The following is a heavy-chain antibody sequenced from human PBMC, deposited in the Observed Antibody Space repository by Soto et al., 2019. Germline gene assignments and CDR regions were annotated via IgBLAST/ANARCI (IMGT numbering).Heavy chain of an antibody. CDR1: GYTFTSYD. CDR3: ASLVVVPAAMRSDAFDI. CDR2: MNPNSGNT. J-gene: IGHJ3*02. V-gene: IGHV1-8*01. D-gene: IGHD2-2*01. Sequence: QVQLVQSGAEVKKPGASVKVSCKASGYTFTSYDINWVRQATGQGLEWMGWMNPNSGNTGYAQKFQGRVTMTRNTSISTAYMELSSLRSDDTAVYYCASLVVVPAAMRSDAFDIWGQGTMVTVSS.